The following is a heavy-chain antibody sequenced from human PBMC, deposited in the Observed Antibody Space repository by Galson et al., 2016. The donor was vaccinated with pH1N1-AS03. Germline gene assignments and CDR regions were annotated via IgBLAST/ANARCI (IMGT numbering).Heavy chain of an antibody. D-gene: IGHD3-10*02. CDR2: FSSSSSPI. V-gene: IGHV3-11*04. CDR3: ARVSGGSRLLIFDF. CDR1: GFTFSDYD. J-gene: IGHJ4*02. Sequence: SLRLSCAASGFTFSDYDMSWIRQAPGKGLEWVSSFSSSSSPIYYADSVKGRFTTSRDNAKNSVYLQMNSLRAEDTAVYYCARVSGGSRLLIFDFWGQGTLVTVSS.